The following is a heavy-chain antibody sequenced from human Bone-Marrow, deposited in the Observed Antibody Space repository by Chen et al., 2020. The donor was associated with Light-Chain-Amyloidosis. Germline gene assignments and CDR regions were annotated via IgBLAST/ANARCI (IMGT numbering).Heavy chain of an antibody. V-gene: IGHV7-4-1*02. CDR3: ARDPWGAGSAFDV. CDR1: GYRFSDYS. CDR2: INTNTGRP. J-gene: IGHJ3*01. Sequence: QVQLVQSGSELRRPGASVNISCKISGYRFSDYSLNWVQQTTGHGLEFMGWINTNTGRPTYAQGFTGRFVFSVDTSVSTAYLHITDLKSEDTGTYYCARDPWGAGSAFDVWGRGTHVTVSA. D-gene: IGHD7-27*01.